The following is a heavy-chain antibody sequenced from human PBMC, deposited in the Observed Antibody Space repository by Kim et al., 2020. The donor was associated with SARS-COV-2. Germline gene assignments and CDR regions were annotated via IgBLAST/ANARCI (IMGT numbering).Heavy chain of an antibody. CDR1: GGSISSSNW. CDR2: IYHSGST. J-gene: IGHJ6*03. CDR3: ACGDSSSSFSGFRYYYYMDV. V-gene: IGHV4-4*02. D-gene: IGHD6-6*01. Sequence: SETLSLTCAVSGGSISSSNWWSWVRQPPGKGLEWIGEIYHSGSTNYNPSLKSRVTISVDKSKNQFSLKLSSVTAADTAVYYCACGDSSSSFSGFRYYYYMDVWGKGTTVTVSS.